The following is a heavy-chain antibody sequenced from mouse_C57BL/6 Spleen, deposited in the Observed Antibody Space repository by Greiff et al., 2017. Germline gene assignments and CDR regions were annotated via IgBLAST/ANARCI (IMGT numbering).Heavy chain of an antibody. CDR1: GYTFTSYW. J-gene: IGHJ2*01. CDR3: KTTVVEKDY. V-gene: IGHV1-5*01. CDR2: IYPGNSDT. Sequence: VQLQQSGTVLARPGASVKMSCKTSGYTFTSYWMHWVKQRPGQGLEWKGAIYPGNSDTSYNQKFKGKAKLTAVTSASTAYMELSSLTNEDSAVYYCKTTVVEKDYWGQGTTLTVSS. D-gene: IGHD1-1*01.